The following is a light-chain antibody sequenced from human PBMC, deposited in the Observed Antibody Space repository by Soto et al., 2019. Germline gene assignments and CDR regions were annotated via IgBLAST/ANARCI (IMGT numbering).Light chain of an antibody. J-gene: IGKJ4*01. Sequence: ETVMTQSPATLSGSPGERATLSCRASQSVNSNLAWYQQESGQPPRLLVFGASTRATGVPARFSGSGSGTEFTLTISGLQSEDFAVYFCQQYASWPLTFGGGTKVDIK. V-gene: IGKV3-15*01. CDR3: QQYASWPLT. CDR1: QSVNSN. CDR2: GAS.